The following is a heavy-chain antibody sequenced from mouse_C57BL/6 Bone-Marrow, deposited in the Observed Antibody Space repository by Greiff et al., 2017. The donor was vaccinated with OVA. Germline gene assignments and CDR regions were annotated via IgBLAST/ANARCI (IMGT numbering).Heavy chain of an antibody. CDR1: GYTFTDYY. Sequence: QVQLKQSGAELVRPGASVKLSCKASGYTFTDYYINWVKQRPGQGLEWIARIYPGSGNTYYNEKFKGKATLTAEKSSSTAYMQLSSLTSEDSAVYFCARYYYGSSAFAYWGQGTLVTVSA. D-gene: IGHD1-1*01. J-gene: IGHJ3*01. CDR2: IYPGSGNT. V-gene: IGHV1-76*01. CDR3: ARYYYGSSAFAY.